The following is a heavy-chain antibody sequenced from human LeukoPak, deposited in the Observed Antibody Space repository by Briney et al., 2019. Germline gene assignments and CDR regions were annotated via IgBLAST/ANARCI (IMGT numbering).Heavy chain of an antibody. CDR2: ITGSGSYI. D-gene: IGHD5-12*01. V-gene: IGHV3-23*01. J-gene: IGHJ4*02. CDR1: GFTFSSYG. Sequence: PGGTLRLSCAASGFTFSSYGMSWVRQAPGKGLEWVSSITGSGSYIYYTDSVKGRFTISRDNSKNTLYLQMNSLRAEDTAVYYCAKDKFRWLRYFDYWGQGTVVTVSS. CDR3: AKDKFRWLRYFDY.